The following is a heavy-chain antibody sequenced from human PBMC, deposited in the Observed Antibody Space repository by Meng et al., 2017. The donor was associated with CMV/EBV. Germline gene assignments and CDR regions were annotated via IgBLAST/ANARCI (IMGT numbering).Heavy chain of an antibody. Sequence: SLKISCAASGFTFDDYAMHWVRQAPGKGLEWVSGISWNSGSIGYADSVKGRFTISRDNAKNSLYLQMNSLRAEDTAVYYCARAEDLRFEYYYGMDVWGQGTTVTVSS. J-gene: IGHJ6*02. V-gene: IGHV3-9*01. CDR1: GFTFDDYA. CDR3: ARAEDLRFEYYYGMDV. CDR2: ISWNSGSI. D-gene: IGHD3-3*01.